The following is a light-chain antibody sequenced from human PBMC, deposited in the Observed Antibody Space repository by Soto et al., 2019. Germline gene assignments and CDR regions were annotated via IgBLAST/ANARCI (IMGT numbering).Light chain of an antibody. V-gene: IGKV3-15*01. CDR1: QSVSSK. J-gene: IGKJ1*01. Sequence: EIVMTQSPATLSVSPGERAALSCRASQSVSSKLAWYQQKPGQAPRLLIYGASTRATGIPARFSGSGSGTDFTLTISSLQSEDFAVYYCQQYNSWLWTFGQGTKVEIK. CDR3: QQYNSWLWT. CDR2: GAS.